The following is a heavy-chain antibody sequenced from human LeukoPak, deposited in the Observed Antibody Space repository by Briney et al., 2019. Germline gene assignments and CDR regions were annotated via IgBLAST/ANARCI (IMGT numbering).Heavy chain of an antibody. V-gene: IGHV1-2*02. CDR1: GYTFTGYY. Sequence: ASVKVSCKASGYTFTGYYMHWVRQAPGQGLEWMGWINPNSGGTNYAQKFQGRVTMTRDTSIGTAYMELSRLRSDDTAVYYCARDMAVVVPAAIRYYYYGMDVWGQGTTVTVSS. J-gene: IGHJ6*02. D-gene: IGHD2-2*02. CDR3: ARDMAVVVPAAIRYYYYGMDV. CDR2: INPNSGGT.